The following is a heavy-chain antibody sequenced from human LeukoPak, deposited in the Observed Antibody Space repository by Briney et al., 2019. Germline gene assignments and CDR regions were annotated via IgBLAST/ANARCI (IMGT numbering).Heavy chain of an antibody. J-gene: IGHJ4*02. V-gene: IGHV3-73*01. CDR3: ARFGGWYAFDY. Sequence: GGSLRLSCAASGFTFSGSAMHWVRQASGKGLEWVGRIRSKANSYATAYAASVKGRFTISRDDSKNTAYLQMNSLRAEDTAVYYCARFGGWYAFDYWGQGTLVTVSS. D-gene: IGHD6-19*01. CDR2: IRSKANSYAT. CDR1: GFTFSGSA.